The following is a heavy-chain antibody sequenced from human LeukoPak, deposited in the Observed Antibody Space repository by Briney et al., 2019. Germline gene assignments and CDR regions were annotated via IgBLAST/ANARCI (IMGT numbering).Heavy chain of an antibody. J-gene: IGHJ6*02. CDR1: GFTFSSYS. CDR3: ARDRATVVTHYGMDV. V-gene: IGHV3-21*01. Sequence: SGGSLRLSCAASGFTFSSYSMNWVRQAPGKGLEWVSSISSSSSYIYYADSVKGRFTISRDNAKNSLYLQMNSLRAEDTAVYYCARDRATVVTHYGMDVWGQGTTVTVSS. D-gene: IGHD4-23*01. CDR2: ISSSSSYI.